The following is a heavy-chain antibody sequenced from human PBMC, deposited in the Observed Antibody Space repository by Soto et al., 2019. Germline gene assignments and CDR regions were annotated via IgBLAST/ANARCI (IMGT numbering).Heavy chain of an antibody. J-gene: IGHJ4*02. CDR2: INHSGST. CDR3: ARTYSSGWDY. V-gene: IGHV4-34*01. Sequence: KPSETLSLTCAVYGGSFSGYYWSWIRQPPGKGLEWIGEINHSGSTNYNPSLKSRVTISVDTSKNQFSLKLSSVTAADTAVYYCARTYSSGWDYWGQGTLVTVSS. CDR1: GGSFSGYY. D-gene: IGHD6-19*01.